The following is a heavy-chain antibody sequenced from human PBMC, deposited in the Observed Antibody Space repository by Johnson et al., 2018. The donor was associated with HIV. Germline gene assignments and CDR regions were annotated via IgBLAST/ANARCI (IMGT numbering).Heavy chain of an antibody. CDR1: GFTFSSYA. Sequence: VQLVESGGGVVEPVRFLLLSCAASGFTFSSYAMHWLRQAPGKGLEWVAAIEYVGRKKYYADSVKGRFTISRDNAKNSLYLQLKSLRAEDTAVYYCAKEARRPAFDIWGQGTMVTVSS. V-gene: IGHV3-30*04. D-gene: IGHD6-6*01. CDR2: IEYVGRKK. CDR3: AKEARRPAFDI. J-gene: IGHJ3*02.